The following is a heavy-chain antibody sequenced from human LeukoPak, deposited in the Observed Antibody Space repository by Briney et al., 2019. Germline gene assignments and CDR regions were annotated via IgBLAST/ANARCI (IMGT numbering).Heavy chain of an antibody. V-gene: IGHV3-30*02. J-gene: IGHJ6*03. CDR3: AKAGIGVIADYYYYYYMDV. CDR1: GFTFSSYG. Sequence: GSLRLSCAASGFTFSSYGMHWVRQAPGKGLEWVAFIRYDGSNKYYADSVKGRFTISRDNSKNTLYLQMNSLRAEDTAVYYCAKAGIGVIADYYYYYYMDVWGKGTTVTVSS. D-gene: IGHD2-21*01. CDR2: IRYDGSNK.